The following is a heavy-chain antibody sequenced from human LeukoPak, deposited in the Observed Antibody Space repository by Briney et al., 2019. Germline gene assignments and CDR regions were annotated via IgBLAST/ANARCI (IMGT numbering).Heavy chain of an antibody. CDR2: IYYSGST. V-gene: IGHV4-59*08. Sequence: SETMSLTCTVSGGSISSYYWSWIRQPPGKGLEWIGYIYYSGSTNYNPSLKSRVTISVDTSKNQFSLKLSSVTAADTAVYYCARHMGYDILTGYNKEDAFDILGQGTMVTVSS. D-gene: IGHD3-9*01. CDR1: GGSISSYY. J-gene: IGHJ3*02. CDR3: ARHMGYDILTGYNKEDAFDI.